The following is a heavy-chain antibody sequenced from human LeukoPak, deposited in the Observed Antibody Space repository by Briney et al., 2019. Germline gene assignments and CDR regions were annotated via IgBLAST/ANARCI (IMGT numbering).Heavy chain of an antibody. CDR3: TTAYYDRNGDYLDN. CDR2: IKSKTDGGTT. D-gene: IGHD3-22*01. Sequence: PGGSLRLSCAASGFTFSNAWMSWVRQAPGKGLEWVGRIKSKTDGGTTDYAAPVKGRFTISRDDSENTLYLQMNSLKTEDTAVYYCTTAYYDRNGDYLDNWGQGTLVTVSS. J-gene: IGHJ4*02. V-gene: IGHV3-15*01. CDR1: GFTFSNAW.